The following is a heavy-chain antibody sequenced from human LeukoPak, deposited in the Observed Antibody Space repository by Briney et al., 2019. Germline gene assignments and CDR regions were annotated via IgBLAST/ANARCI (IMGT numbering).Heavy chain of an antibody. Sequence: SETLSLTCTVSGASISSYYWSWIRQPAGKGLEWIGRIYSSGTTNYNPPFNSRVTMSVDTSKNQFSLNLNSLTAADTAVYYCARGSSGWFSIDYWGQGILVTVSS. J-gene: IGHJ4*02. CDR3: ARGSSGWFSIDY. CDR1: GASISSYY. D-gene: IGHD6-19*01. V-gene: IGHV4-4*07. CDR2: IYSSGTT.